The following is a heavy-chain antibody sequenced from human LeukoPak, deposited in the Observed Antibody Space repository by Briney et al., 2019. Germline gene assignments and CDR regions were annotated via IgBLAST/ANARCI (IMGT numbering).Heavy chain of an antibody. D-gene: IGHD5-18*01. V-gene: IGHV4-59*01. Sequence: SETLSLTCTVSGGSISSYYWSWIRQPPGKGLEWIGYIYYSGSTNYNPSLKSRVTISVDTSKNQFSLKLSSVTAADTAVYYCAREEGRYSSPDYWGQGTLVTVSS. CDR1: GGSISSYY. CDR3: AREEGRYSSPDY. J-gene: IGHJ4*02. CDR2: IYYSGST.